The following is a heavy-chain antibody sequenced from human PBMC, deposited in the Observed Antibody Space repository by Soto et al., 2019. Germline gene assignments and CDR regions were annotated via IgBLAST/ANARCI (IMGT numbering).Heavy chain of an antibody. CDR1: GFTVSSNY. Sequence: GGSLRLSCAASGFTVSSNYMSWVRQAPGKGLEWVSVIYSGGSTYYADSVKGRFTISRDNFKNTLYLQMNSLRAEDTAVYYCARWKAAAGYIGYWGQGTLVTVSS. CDR3: ARWKAAAGYIGY. CDR2: IYSGGST. J-gene: IGHJ4*02. V-gene: IGHV3-53*01. D-gene: IGHD6-13*01.